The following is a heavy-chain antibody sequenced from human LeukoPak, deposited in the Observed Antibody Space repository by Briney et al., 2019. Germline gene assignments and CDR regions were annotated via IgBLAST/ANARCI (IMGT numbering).Heavy chain of an antibody. CDR2: ISSSSSSI. CDR3: AGSISTGYPNFDY. J-gene: IGHJ4*02. Sequence: GGSLRLSCVASGFTFSISSMSWVRQAPGKGLEWVSYISSSSSSIYDADSVRGRFTISRDNAKNSLYLQMNSLRAEDTAVYYCAGSISTGYPNFDYWGQGTLVTVSS. CDR1: GFTFSISS. V-gene: IGHV3-48*04. D-gene: IGHD3-9*01.